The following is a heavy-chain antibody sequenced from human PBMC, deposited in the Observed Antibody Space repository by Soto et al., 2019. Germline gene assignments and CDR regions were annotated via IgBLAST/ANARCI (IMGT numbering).Heavy chain of an antibody. J-gene: IGHJ6*02. CDR2: ISYDGSNK. V-gene: IGHV3-30*18. CDR3: AKDRVGATRYYYYYYGMDV. D-gene: IGHD1-26*01. Sequence: LRLSCAASGFTFSSYGMHWVRQAPGKGLEWVAVISYDGSNKYYADSVKGRFTISRDNSKNTLYLQMNSLRAEDTAVYYCAKDRVGATRYYYYYYGMDVWGQGTTVTVS. CDR1: GFTFSSYG.